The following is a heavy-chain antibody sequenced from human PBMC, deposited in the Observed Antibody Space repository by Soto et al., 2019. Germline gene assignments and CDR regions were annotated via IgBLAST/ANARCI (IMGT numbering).Heavy chain of an antibody. CDR3: ARKIKAIIATTGTSNYYYYGMDV. CDR2: IKQDGSES. CDR1: GFTFSNYW. V-gene: IGHV3-7*05. D-gene: IGHD6-13*01. Sequence: EVHLVESGGGLVQPGGSLRLSCAASGFTFSNYWMTWVRQAPGKGLEWVANIKQDGSESYYVDSVKGRFTISRDNAKNSLYLQMNSLRAEDTAVYYCARKIKAIIATTGTSNYYYYGMDVWGQGSTVTVSS. J-gene: IGHJ6*02.